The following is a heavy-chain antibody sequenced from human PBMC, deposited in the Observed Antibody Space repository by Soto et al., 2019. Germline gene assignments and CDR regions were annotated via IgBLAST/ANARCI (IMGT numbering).Heavy chain of an antibody. V-gene: IGHV4-39*01. J-gene: IGHJ4*02. CDR1: GASISSGSSF. CDR3: ARHVYGSRPYYTRPFDS. CDR2: VYYSGTT. Sequence: SETLSLTCTVSGASISSGSSFWDWIRQPPGKGPEWIGSVYYSGTTYYNPSLKSRVTISVDTSKDQFTLKLTSVTAADTAVYYCARHVYGSRPYYTRPFDSWCQGTLVT. D-gene: IGHD3-10*01.